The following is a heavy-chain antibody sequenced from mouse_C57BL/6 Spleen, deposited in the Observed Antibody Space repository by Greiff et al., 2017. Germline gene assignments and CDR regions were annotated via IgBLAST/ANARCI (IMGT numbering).Heavy chain of an antibody. D-gene: IGHD1-1*01. CDR3: ARGDTTVVYFDY. V-gene: IGHV1-81*01. CDR2: IYPRSGNT. CDR1: GYTFTSYG. J-gene: IGHJ2*01. Sequence: VQVVESGAELARPGASVKLSCKASGYTFTSYGISWVKQRTGQGLEWIGEIYPRSGNTYYNEKFKGKATLTADKSSSTAYMELRSLTSEDSAVYFCARGDTTVVYFDYWGQGTTLTVSS.